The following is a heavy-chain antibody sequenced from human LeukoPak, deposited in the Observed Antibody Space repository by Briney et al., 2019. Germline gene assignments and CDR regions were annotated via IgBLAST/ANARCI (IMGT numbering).Heavy chain of an antibody. V-gene: IGHV3-30*18. D-gene: IGHD3-10*01. J-gene: IGHJ4*02. CDR3: AKDPSYYGSGSYVDY. CDR2: ISYDGSNK. CDR1: GFTFSSYG. Sequence: GGSLRLSCAASGFTFSSYGMHWVRQAPGKGLEWVAVISYDGSNKYYADSVKGRFTISRDNSKNTLYLQMNSLRAEDTAVYYCAKDPSYYGSGSYVDYWGQGTLVTVSS.